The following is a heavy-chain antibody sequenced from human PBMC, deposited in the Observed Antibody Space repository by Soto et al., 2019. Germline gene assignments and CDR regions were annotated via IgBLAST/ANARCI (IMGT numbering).Heavy chain of an antibody. CDR3: ASRLEGSYRDDAFDI. J-gene: IGHJ3*02. CDR2: IIPILGIA. D-gene: IGHD3-16*02. Sequence: QVQLVQSGAEVKKPGSSVKVSCKASGGTFSSYTISWVRQAPGQGLEWMGRIIPILGIANYAQKFQGRVTITANKSTSTAYMELSSLRAEDPAVYYCASRLEGSYRDDAFDIWGQGTMVTVSS. CDR1: GGTFSSYT. V-gene: IGHV1-69*02.